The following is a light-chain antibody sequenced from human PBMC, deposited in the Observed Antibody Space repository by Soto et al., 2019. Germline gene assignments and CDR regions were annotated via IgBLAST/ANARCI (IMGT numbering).Light chain of an antibody. Sequence: QSVLTQPPSVSAAPGQKVTISCSGSSSNIGNNYVSWYQQLPGTAPKLLIYDNNKRPSGIPDRFSGSKSGTSGTLDITGLQTGDEADYYCATCDGSLTAEVFGGGTKLTVL. J-gene: IGLJ2*01. CDR2: DNN. CDR1: SSNIGNNY. CDR3: ATCDGSLTAEV. V-gene: IGLV1-51*01.